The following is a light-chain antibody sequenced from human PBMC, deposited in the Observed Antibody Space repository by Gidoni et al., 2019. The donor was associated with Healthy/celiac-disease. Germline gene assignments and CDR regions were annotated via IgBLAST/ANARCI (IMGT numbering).Light chain of an antibody. V-gene: IGKV2-30*02. CDR2: EVS. CDR1: QSLVHADGNTY. Sequence: DVLMTQSPLSLPFALGQPASIPCRSAQSLVHADGNTYLTWSQQRPGQSPRRIIYEVSHRDLGVPERISGSGSGTDITLKSSRVEAEDVGVYFCMQGTHWPPAFGGGTEVEIK. J-gene: IGKJ4*01. CDR3: MQGTHWPPA.